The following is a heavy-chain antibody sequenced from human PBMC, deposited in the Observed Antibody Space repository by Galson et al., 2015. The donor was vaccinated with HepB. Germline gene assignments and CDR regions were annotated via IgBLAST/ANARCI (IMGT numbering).Heavy chain of an antibody. J-gene: IGHJ4*02. Sequence: SVKVSCKASGGTFSSYAISWVRQAPGQGLEWMGGIIPIFGTANYAQKFQGRVTITADESTSTAYMELSSLRSEDTAVYYCARGEINGSGSNLIDYWGQGTLVTVSS. CDR3: ARGEINGSGSNLIDY. CDR1: GGTFSSYA. V-gene: IGHV1-69*13. D-gene: IGHD3-10*01. CDR2: IIPIFGTA.